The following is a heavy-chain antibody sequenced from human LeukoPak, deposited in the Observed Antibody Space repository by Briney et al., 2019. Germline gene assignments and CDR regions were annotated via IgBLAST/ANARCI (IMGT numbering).Heavy chain of an antibody. Sequence: SVKVSCKASGGTFSSYAISWVRQAPGQGLEWMGGIIPIFGTANYAQKFQGRVTITADESTSTAYMELSSLRSGDTAVYYCARAEVAGYCSSTSCLYFDYWGQGTLVTVSS. D-gene: IGHD2-2*01. J-gene: IGHJ4*02. V-gene: IGHV1-69*01. CDR1: GGTFSSYA. CDR3: ARAEVAGYCSSTSCLYFDY. CDR2: IIPIFGTA.